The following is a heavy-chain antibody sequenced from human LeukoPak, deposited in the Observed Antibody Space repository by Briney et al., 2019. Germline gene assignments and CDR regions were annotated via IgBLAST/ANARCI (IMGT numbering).Heavy chain of an antibody. CDR1: GFTLATYA. Sequence: PGGSLRLSCAASGFTLATYAMSWVRQAPGKGLEWVSGISGSGDSAYYADSVKGRFTISRDNSKNTLYLQMNSLRAADTAVYFCSRKYDSSGYYDYWGQGTLVTVSS. V-gene: IGHV3-23*01. D-gene: IGHD3-22*01. CDR3: SRKYDSSGYYDY. CDR2: ISGSGDSA. J-gene: IGHJ4*02.